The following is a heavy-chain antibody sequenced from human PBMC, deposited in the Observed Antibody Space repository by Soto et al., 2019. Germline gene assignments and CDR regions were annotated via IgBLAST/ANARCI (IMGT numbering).Heavy chain of an antibody. J-gene: IGHJ4*02. CDR1: GESFSGYY. V-gene: IGHV4-34*01. CDR2: IHDSGST. Sequence: SETLSLTCAVCGESFSGYYWSWIRQPPGKGLEWIGEIHDSGSTNYNPSLKSRLIISVDTSRNQFSLKLSSVTAADTAVYYCARGVRRTSSCYSDYWGQRNLFTVSS. D-gene: IGHD6-13*01. CDR3: ARGVRRTSSCYSDY.